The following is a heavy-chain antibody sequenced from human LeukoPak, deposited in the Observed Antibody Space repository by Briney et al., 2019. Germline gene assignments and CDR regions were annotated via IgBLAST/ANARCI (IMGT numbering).Heavy chain of an antibody. CDR1: GFTFSSYA. Sequence: GGSLRLSCAASGFTFSSYAMSWVRQAPGKGLEFVSTISGSGASTYYGDSVKGRFTISRDNSKNTLHLQMNSLRAEDTAVYYCAKGIVNCGKSYFDYWGQGTLVTVSS. D-gene: IGHD1-26*01. CDR3: AKGIVNCGKSYFDY. V-gene: IGHV3-23*01. J-gene: IGHJ4*02. CDR2: ISGSGAST.